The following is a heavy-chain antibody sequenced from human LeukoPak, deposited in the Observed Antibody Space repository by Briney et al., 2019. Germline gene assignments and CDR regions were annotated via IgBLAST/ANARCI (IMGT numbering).Heavy chain of an antibody. CDR2: ISGSGGST. Sequence: GGSLRLSCAASGFTFSSYAMSWVRQAPGKGLEWVSAISGSGGSTYYADSVKGRFTISRDNSKNTLYLQMNSLRAEDTAVYYCAKEGHYYDSSGYQYYYYYGMDVWAKGPRSPSP. CDR1: GFTFSSYA. V-gene: IGHV3-23*01. J-gene: IGHJ6*02. CDR3: AKEGHYYDSSGYQYYYYYGMDV. D-gene: IGHD3-22*01.